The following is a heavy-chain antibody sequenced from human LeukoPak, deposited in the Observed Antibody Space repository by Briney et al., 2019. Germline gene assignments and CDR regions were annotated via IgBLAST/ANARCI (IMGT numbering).Heavy chain of an antibody. CDR1: GGSISSYY. Sequence: SETLSLTCTVSGGSISSYYWSWIRQPPGEGLEWIGYIYYSGSTNYNPSLKSRVTISVDTSKNQFSLKLSSVTAADTAVYYCARDYCSGGSCYFHVFDVWGQGTTVTVSS. CDR2: IYYSGST. D-gene: IGHD2-15*01. V-gene: IGHV4-59*01. J-gene: IGHJ3*01. CDR3: ARDYCSGGSCYFHVFDV.